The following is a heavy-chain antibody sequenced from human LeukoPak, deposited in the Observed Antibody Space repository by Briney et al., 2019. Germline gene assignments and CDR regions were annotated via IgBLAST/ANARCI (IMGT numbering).Heavy chain of an antibody. J-gene: IGHJ4*02. Sequence: PSQTLSLTCSVSGGSINSDDYYWNWIRQPPGKGLEWIGSIYYSGSTYYNPSLKSRVTISVDTSKNQFPLKLSSVTAADTAVHYCARHGGDYGGDSGTYYFDFWGQGTLVTVPS. V-gene: IGHV4-30-4*01. D-gene: IGHD4-23*01. CDR3: ARHGGDYGGDSGTYYFDF. CDR1: GGSINSDDYY. CDR2: IYYSGST.